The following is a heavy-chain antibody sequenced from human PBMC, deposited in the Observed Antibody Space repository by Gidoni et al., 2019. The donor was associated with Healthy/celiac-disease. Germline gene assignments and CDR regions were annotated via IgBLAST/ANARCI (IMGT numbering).Heavy chain of an antibody. D-gene: IGHD3-3*01. J-gene: IGHJ6*04. CDR1: GHTVPDLS. CDR2: FDPEDGET. Sequence: QDQLVQSGAEVKKPGASVKVSCKVSGHTVPDLSMHWVRQAPGKGLEWMGGFDPEDGETIYAQKFQGRVTMTEDTSTDTAYMELSSLRSEDTAVYYCATRFLEWSPWYYGMDVWGKGTTVTVSS. CDR3: ATRFLEWSPWYYGMDV. V-gene: IGHV1-24*01.